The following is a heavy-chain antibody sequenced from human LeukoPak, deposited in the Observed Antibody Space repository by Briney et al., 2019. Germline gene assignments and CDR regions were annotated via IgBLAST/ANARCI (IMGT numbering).Heavy chain of an antibody. J-gene: IGHJ1*01. Sequence: GGSLRLSCATSGFIFSNYAVNWVRQAPGKGLEWVSIISGSGDTTYYADSVKGRFTISRDNSKNTLYLQMNSQRTEDTAVYYCARDDDRNGNFQHWGQGTLVTVSS. CDR2: ISGSGDTT. CDR1: GFIFSNYA. CDR3: ARDDDRNGNFQH. D-gene: IGHD1-14*01. V-gene: IGHV3-23*01.